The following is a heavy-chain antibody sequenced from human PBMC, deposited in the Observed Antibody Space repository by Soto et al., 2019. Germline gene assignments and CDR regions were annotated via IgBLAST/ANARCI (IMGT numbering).Heavy chain of an antibody. CDR2: ISGSGGST. CDR1: AFTFSSYA. CDR3: ARGSREYRYYFDY. D-gene: IGHD3-16*02. Sequence: PGGSLSLSCAASAFTFSSYAMSWVRQAPGKGLEWVSAISGSGGSTYYADSVKGRFTISRDNSKNTLYLQMNSLRAEDTAVYYCARGSREYRYYFDYWGQGTLVTVSS. V-gene: IGHV3-23*01. J-gene: IGHJ4*02.